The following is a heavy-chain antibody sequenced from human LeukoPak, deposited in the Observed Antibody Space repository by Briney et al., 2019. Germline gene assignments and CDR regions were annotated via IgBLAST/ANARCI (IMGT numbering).Heavy chain of an antibody. CDR1: GFTFSSYA. Sequence: PGGSLRLSCTASGFTFSSYAMSWVRQAPGKGLEWVSAISGSGGSTYYAHSVKGRFTISRDNSTNTLYLQMNSLRAEDTAVYYCAKGAGRIQLWLIDYWGQGPVVTVPS. V-gene: IGHV3-23*01. CDR3: AKGAGRIQLWLIDY. CDR2: ISGSGGST. J-gene: IGHJ4*02. D-gene: IGHD5-18*01.